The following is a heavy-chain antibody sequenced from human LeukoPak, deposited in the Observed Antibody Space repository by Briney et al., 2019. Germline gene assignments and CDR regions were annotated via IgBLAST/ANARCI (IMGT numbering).Heavy chain of an antibody. CDR2: IRSKAYGGTT. V-gene: IGHV3-49*04. CDR1: GFTFGDYA. J-gene: IGHJ6*03. CDR3: TRAKAPTWWPWDDYYYMDV. D-gene: IGHD2-15*01. Sequence: GGSLRLSCTASGFTFGDYAMSWVRQAPGKGLEWVGFIRSKAYGGTTEYAASVKGRFTISRDDSKSIAYLQMNSLKTEDTAVYYCTRAKAPTWWPWDDYYYMDVWGKGTTVTISS.